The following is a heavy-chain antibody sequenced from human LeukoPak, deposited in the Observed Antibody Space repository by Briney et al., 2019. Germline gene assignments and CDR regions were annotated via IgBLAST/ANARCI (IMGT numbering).Heavy chain of an antibody. CDR1: GFTFSSYA. J-gene: IGHJ4*02. D-gene: IGHD2-15*01. CDR3: ARDRARFEVAAPFDY. CDR2: ISGSGGST. Sequence: PGGSLRLSCAASGFTFSSYAMSWVRQAPGKGLEWVSAISGSGGSTYYADSVKGRFTVSRDNSKNTLDLQMNSLRAEDTAVYYCARDRARFEVAAPFDYWGQGTLVTVPS. V-gene: IGHV3-23*01.